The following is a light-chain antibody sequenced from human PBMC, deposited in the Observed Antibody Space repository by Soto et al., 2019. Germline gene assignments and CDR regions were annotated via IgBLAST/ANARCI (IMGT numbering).Light chain of an antibody. J-gene: IGKJ5*01. Sequence: IHMTHSPSTLSASLGGIVTITCRASQSISSWLAWYQQKPGKAPKLLIYDASSLESGVPSRFSGSGPGTEFTLTIRSLQPDDFAAYYCQKRSTSPITLGQGTRLEIK. CDR3: QKRSTSPIT. V-gene: IGKV1-5*01. CDR2: DAS. CDR1: QSISSW.